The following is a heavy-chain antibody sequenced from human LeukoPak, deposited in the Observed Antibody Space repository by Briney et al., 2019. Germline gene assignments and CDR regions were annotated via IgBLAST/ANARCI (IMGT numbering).Heavy chain of an antibody. V-gene: IGHV4-59*08. CDR3: ARYEYSSGSGWFDS. CDR2: IYYSGST. Sequence: SETLSLTCTVSGGSNSSYYWSWIRQPPGKGLEWIGYIYYSGSTNYNPSLKSRVTISVDTSKNQFSLKLSSVTAADAAVYYCARYEYSSGSGWFDSWGQGTLVTVSS. D-gene: IGHD6-19*01. CDR1: GGSNSSYY. J-gene: IGHJ5*01.